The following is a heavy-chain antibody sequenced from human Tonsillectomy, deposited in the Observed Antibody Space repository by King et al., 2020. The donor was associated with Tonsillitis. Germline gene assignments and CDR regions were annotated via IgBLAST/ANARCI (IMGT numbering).Heavy chain of an antibody. Sequence: LQLQESGPGLVKPSETLSLTCTVSGDSISNTAYFWARVRKPPGKGLEWIGSISHSGSTSYNPSLKSRVTISVDTSKNQFSLKVRSLSVSDTAVYYCATRPRCTTGACYQWYDYYVEVWGKGATVNVSS. CDR3: ATRPRCTTGACYQWYDYYVEV. D-gene: IGHD2-8*01. J-gene: IGHJ6*03. V-gene: IGHV4-39*01. CDR1: GDSISNTAYF. CDR2: ISHSGST.